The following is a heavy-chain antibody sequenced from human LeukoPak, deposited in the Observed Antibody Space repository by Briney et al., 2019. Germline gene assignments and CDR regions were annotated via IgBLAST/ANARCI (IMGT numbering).Heavy chain of an antibody. CDR3: ATSGRRDGYNYGDAFDI. J-gene: IGHJ3*02. CDR2: IYPGDSDT. V-gene: IGHV5-51*04. D-gene: IGHD5-24*01. CDR1: GYSFTSYW. Sequence: GESLKISCKGSGYSFTSYWIGWVRQMPGKGLEWMGIIYPGDSDTRYSPSFQGQVTISADKPISTAYLQWSSLKASDTAMYYCATSGRRDGYNYGDAFDIWGQGTMVTVSS.